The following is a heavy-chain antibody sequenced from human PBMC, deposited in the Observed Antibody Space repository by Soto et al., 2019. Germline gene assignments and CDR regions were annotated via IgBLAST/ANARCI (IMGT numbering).Heavy chain of an antibody. V-gene: IGHV1-18*01. CDR2: ISAYNGNT. D-gene: IGHD3-9*01. CDR3: AREEYYDILTGYHPFDY. J-gene: IGHJ4*02. CDR1: GYTFTSYG. Sequence: QVQLVQSGAEVKKPGASVKVSCKASGYTFTSYGISWVRQAPGQGLEWMGWISAYNGNTNYAQKLQGRVTMTTDTATSKAYMELRSLRSDDTAVYYCAREEYYDILTGYHPFDYWGQGTLVTVSS.